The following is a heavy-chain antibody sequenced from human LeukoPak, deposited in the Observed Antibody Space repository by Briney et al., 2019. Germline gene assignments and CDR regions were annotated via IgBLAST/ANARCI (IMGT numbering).Heavy chain of an antibody. CDR3: ASGRHGRNIIFYFDR. J-gene: IGHJ4*02. CDR1: GFTFSSYA. CDR2: LSGSGHNT. Sequence: GGSLRLSCAASGFTFSSYAMSWVRQAPGKGLDWVASLSGSGHNTYYADSVKGRFTISRDISQKSLFLQMNTLTAEYSAVYYCASGRHGRNIIFYFDRWGQGALVIVSS. D-gene: IGHD1/OR15-1a*01. V-gene: IGHV3-23*01.